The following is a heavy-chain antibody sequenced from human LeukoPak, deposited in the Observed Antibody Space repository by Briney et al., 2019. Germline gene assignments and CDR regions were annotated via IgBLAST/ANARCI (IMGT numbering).Heavy chain of an antibody. V-gene: IGHV4-61*01. Sequence: PSETLSLTCAVSGGSVSSGSYYWSWLRKPPGKGLEWIGDIYYSGSTNYNPSLKSRVTISVDTSKNQFALKLSSVTAADTAVYYCARGPAVADIGYYYYYGMDVWGQGTTVTVSS. CDR3: ARGPAVADIGYYYYYGMDV. D-gene: IGHD6-19*01. CDR2: IYYSGST. J-gene: IGHJ6*01. CDR1: GGSVSSGSYY.